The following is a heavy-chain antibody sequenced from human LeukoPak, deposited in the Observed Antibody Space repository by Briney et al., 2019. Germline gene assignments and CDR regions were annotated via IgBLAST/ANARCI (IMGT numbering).Heavy chain of an antibody. CDR2: IYCSGST. Sequence: SETLSLTCTVSGGSISSSSYYWGWIRQPPGKGLEWIGSIYCSGSTYYNPSLKSRVTISVDTSKNQFSLKLSSVTAADTAVYYCAINWFRGPFDYWGRGTLVTVSS. CDR1: GGSISSSSYY. D-gene: IGHD3-10*01. CDR3: AINWFRGPFDY. V-gene: IGHV4-39*01. J-gene: IGHJ4*02.